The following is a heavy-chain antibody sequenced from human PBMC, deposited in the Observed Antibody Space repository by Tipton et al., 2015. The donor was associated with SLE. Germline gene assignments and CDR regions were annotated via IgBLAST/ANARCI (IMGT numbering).Heavy chain of an antibody. V-gene: IGHV4-30-4*08. J-gene: IGHJ1*01. D-gene: IGHD6-19*01. Sequence: TLSLTCTVSGGSISSGDYYWSWIRQHPGRGLEWIGYIYYSGITHYNPSLKSRLSISVDTSKNQFSLKLSSVTAADTAVYSCARGMTVAGTGYFQHWGQGTLVTVSS. CDR2: IYYSGIT. CDR3: ARGMTVAGTGYFQH. CDR1: GGSISSGDYY.